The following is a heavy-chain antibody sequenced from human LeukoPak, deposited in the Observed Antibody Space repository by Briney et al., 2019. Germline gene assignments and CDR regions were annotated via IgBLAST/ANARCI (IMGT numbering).Heavy chain of an antibody. CDR2: FDPEDGET. Sequence: ASVKVSCKVSGYTLTELSMHWVRQAPGKGLEWMGGFDPEDGETIYAQKFQGRVTMTEDTSTDTAYMELSSLRSEDTAVYYCARDGGRVQLWASRMWNYWGQGTLVTVSS. D-gene: IGHD5-18*01. V-gene: IGHV1-24*01. J-gene: IGHJ4*02. CDR3: ARDGGRVQLWASRMWNY. CDR1: GYTLTELS.